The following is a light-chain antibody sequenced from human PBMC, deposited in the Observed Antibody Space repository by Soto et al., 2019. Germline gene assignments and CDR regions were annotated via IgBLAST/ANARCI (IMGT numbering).Light chain of an antibody. CDR3: QQYKSSPLT. CDR2: KAS. CDR1: QSISTW. V-gene: IGKV1-5*03. J-gene: IGKJ4*01. Sequence: DIQMTQSPSTLSASIGDRVTITCRASQSISTWLAGFQQKPGKAPNLLIYKASSLESGVPSRFSGSGSGTEFTLTISTLQPDDFATYYCQQYKSSPLTFSRGTKVEIK.